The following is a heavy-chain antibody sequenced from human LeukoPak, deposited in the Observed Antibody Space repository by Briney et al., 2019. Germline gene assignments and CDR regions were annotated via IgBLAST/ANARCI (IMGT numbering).Heavy chain of an antibody. D-gene: IGHD3-9*01. V-gene: IGHV4-4*02. CDR1: GGFISSNNW. CDR2: IYHSGST. J-gene: IGHJ6*04. CDR3: ARKGPYYNSLTGYYKNGLDV. Sequence: SETLSLTCAVSGGFISSNNWWNWVRQPPGKGLEWVGEIYHSGSTNYNPSLESRVTISVDKSKNQFSLKLSSVTAADTAVYYCARKGPYYNSLTGYYKNGLDVWGKGTTVFVSP.